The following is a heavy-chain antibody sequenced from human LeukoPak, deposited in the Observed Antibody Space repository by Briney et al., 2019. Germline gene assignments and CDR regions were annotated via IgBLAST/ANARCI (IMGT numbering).Heavy chain of an antibody. J-gene: IGHJ4*02. CDR2: MNPNSGNT. CDR3: ARVPHNSIDY. D-gene: IGHD1-20*01. Sequence: ASVKVSCKASGYTFTSYDINWVRQATGQGLEWMGWMNPNSGNTGYAQKFQGRVTITKNTSISTAYMELSSLTSENAAVYYCARVPHNSIDYWGQGTLVTVSS. V-gene: IGHV1-8*03. CDR1: GYTFTSYD.